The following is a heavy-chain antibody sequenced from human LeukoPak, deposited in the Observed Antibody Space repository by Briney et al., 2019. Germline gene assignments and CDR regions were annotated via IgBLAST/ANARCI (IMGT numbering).Heavy chain of an antibody. V-gene: IGHV3-23*01. CDR1: GFTFSSYA. Sequence: GGSLRLSCAASGFTFSSYAMSWVRQAPGKGPEWVSAISGSGGSTYYADSVKGRFTISRDNSKNTLYLQMNSLRAEDTAVYYCAKVGAGYDQYYFDYWGQGTLVTVSS. CDR3: AKVGAGYDQYYFDY. J-gene: IGHJ4*02. CDR2: ISGSGGST. D-gene: IGHD5-12*01.